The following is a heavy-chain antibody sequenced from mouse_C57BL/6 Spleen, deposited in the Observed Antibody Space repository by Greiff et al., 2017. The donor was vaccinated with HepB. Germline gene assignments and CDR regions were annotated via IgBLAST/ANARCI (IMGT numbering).Heavy chain of an antibody. CDR3: TRDSHYYGSSPWFAY. D-gene: IGHD1-1*01. V-gene: IGHV5-9-1*02. CDR1: GFTFSSYA. J-gene: IGHJ3*01. Sequence: EVKLMESGEGLVKPGGSLKLSCAASGFTFSSYAMSWVRQTPEKRLEWVAYISSGGDYIYYADTVKGRFTISRDNARNTLYLQMSSLKSEDTAMYYCTRDSHYYGSSPWFAYWGQGTLVTVSA. CDR2: ISSGGDYI.